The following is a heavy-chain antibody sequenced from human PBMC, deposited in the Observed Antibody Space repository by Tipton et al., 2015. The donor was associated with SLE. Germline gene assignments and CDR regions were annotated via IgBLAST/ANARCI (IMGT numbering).Heavy chain of an antibody. V-gene: IGHV4-61*02. CDR2: IYTSGST. CDR1: GGSISSSSYY. D-gene: IGHD6-13*01. Sequence: TLSLTCTVSGGSISSSSYYWSWIRQPAGKGLEWIGRIYTSGSTNYNPSLKSRVTISRDTSKNTLYLQMSSLRIEDTAVYYCARDAAYSSIWFPGYWGQGPLVTVSS. J-gene: IGHJ4*02. CDR3: ARDAAYSSIWFPGY.